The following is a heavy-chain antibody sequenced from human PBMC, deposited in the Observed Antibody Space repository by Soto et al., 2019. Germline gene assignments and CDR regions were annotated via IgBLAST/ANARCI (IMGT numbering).Heavy chain of an antibody. Sequence: EVQLVESGGGLIQPGGSLRLSCAASGFSVSNNYIHWVRQAPGKGLEWVSFISNDGSPYYADSVEGRFTISRDNSKNTTYLQMNSLTADDTAVYYCARDLGRAIRTYHGMDVWGQGTTVPVSS. CDR3: ARDLGRAIRTYHGMDV. CDR1: GFSVSNNY. J-gene: IGHJ6*02. CDR2: ISNDGSP. D-gene: IGHD3-16*01. V-gene: IGHV3-53*01.